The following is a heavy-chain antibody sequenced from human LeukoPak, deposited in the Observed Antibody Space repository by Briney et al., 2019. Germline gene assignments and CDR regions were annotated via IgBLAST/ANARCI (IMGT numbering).Heavy chain of an antibody. V-gene: IGHV3-23*01. Sequence: PGGSLRLSCAASGFTFSSYAMTGVRQAPGKGLEGVSGISGSGGSTYYADSVKGRFTISRDNSKNTLYLQMSSLRAEDTAVYYCARTAPAAIYWFAPWGQGTLVTVSS. J-gene: IGHJ5*02. CDR3: ARTAPAAIYWFAP. D-gene: IGHD2-2*02. CDR1: GFTFSSYA. CDR2: ISGSGGST.